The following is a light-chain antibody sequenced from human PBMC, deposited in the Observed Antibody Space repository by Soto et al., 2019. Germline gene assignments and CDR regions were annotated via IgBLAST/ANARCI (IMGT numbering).Light chain of an antibody. CDR3: QSYDSSLSVV. Sequence: QSVLTQPPSVSGAPGQRVTISCTGSSSNIGAGYDVHWYQQLPGTAPKILIYGNSNRPSGVPDRFSGSKSGTSASLAITGLQAEDEADYYCQSYDSSLSVVFGGGTKLPS. CDR1: SSNIGAGYD. J-gene: IGLJ2*01. V-gene: IGLV1-40*01. CDR2: GNS.